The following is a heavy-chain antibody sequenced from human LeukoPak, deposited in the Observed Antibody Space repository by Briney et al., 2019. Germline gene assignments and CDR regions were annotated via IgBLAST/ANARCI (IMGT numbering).Heavy chain of an antibody. CDR1: GGSISSYY. CDR3: ASGYSYGYAAAFDI. V-gene: IGHV4-59*01. D-gene: IGHD5-18*01. J-gene: IGHJ3*02. CDR2: IYYSGST. Sequence: PSETLSLTCTVSGGSISSYYWSWIRQPPGKGLEWIGYIYYSGSTNYNPSLKSRVTISVDTSKNQFSLKLSSVTAADTAVYYCASGYSYGYAAAFDIWGQGTMVTVSP.